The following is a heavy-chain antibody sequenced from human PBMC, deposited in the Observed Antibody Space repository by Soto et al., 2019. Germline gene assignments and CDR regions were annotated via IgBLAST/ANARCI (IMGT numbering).Heavy chain of an antibody. V-gene: IGHV2-5*02. J-gene: IGHJ4*02. CDR1: GFSLRTSGVG. CDR2: ILWDEGK. Sequence: SGPTLVKPTKTLTLTCTFSGFSLRTSGVGVGWIRQPPGKALEWLALILWDEGKRYSPSLNRRLTNTMDTSKNQVVLTMSIMDPVDTATYYCAYRPEANGYSYGGFDYWGQGTLVTVSS. D-gene: IGHD5-18*01. CDR3: AYRPEANGYSYGGFDY.